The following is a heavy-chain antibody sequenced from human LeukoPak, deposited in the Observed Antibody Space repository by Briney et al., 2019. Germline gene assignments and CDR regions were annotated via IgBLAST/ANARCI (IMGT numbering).Heavy chain of an antibody. D-gene: IGHD2-2*01. Sequence: KPSETLSLTCAVYGGSFSGYYWSWIRQPPGKGLEWIGEINHRGSTNYNPSLKSRVTISVDTSKNQFSLKLSSVTAADTAVYNCARAAIVVVPAAPYYYYMDVWGKGTTVTVSS. CDR3: ARAAIVVVPAAPYYYYMDV. J-gene: IGHJ6*03. CDR2: INHRGST. CDR1: GGSFSGYY. V-gene: IGHV4-34*01.